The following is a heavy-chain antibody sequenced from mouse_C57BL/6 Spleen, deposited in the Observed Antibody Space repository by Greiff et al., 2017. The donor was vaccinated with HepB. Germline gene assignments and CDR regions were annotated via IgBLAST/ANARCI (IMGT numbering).Heavy chain of an antibody. CDR3: TTPAYYSNYVGFAY. Sequence: EVKLMESGAELVRPGASVKLSCTASGFNIKDDYMHWVKQRPEQGLEWIGWIDPENGDTEYASKFQGKATITADTSSNTAYLQLSSLTSEDTAVYYCTTPAYYSNYVGFAYWGQGTLVTVSA. V-gene: IGHV14-4*01. CDR1: GFNIKDDY. CDR2: IDPENGDT. J-gene: IGHJ3*01. D-gene: IGHD2-5*01.